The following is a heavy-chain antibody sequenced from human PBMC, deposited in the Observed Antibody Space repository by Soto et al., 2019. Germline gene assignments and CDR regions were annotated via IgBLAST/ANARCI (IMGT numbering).Heavy chain of an antibody. J-gene: IGHJ3*02. Sequence: QVQLVQSGAEVKKPGASVKVSCKASGYTFTGYYMHWVRQAPGQGLEWMGWINPNSGGTNYAQKFQGWVTMTRDTSISTAYMELSRLRSDDTAVYYCARETMGPVGGYYYSDAFDIWGQGTMVTVSS. CDR1: GYTFTGYY. CDR3: ARETMGPVGGYYYSDAFDI. D-gene: IGHD3-22*01. CDR2: INPNSGGT. V-gene: IGHV1-2*04.